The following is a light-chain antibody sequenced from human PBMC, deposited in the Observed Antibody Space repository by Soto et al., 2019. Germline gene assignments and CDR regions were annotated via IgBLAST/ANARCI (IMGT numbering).Light chain of an antibody. J-gene: IGLJ2*01. V-gene: IGLV2-11*01. CDR1: SSDVGAYNY. Sequence: QSALTQPRSVSGSPGQSVTISCTGTSSDVGAYNYVSWYQRHPGKAPKLIISDVSKRTSGVPDRFSGSKSGNTASLTISGLQADDEADYDCCSYAGSNILIFGGGTKLTVL. CDR3: CSYAGSNILI. CDR2: DVS.